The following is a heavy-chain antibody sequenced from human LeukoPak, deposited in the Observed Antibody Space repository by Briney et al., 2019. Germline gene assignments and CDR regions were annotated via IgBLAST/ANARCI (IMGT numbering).Heavy chain of an antibody. J-gene: IGHJ3*02. CDR1: GYRFTSYW. Sequence: GASLKISCKGSGYRFTSYWIGWVRQMPGKGLEWMGIIYPGDSDTRYSPSFQGQVTISADKSISTAYLQWSSLKASDTAMYYGARRASTDAFDIWGQGTMVTVSS. CDR2: IYPGDSDT. CDR3: ARRASTDAFDI. V-gene: IGHV5-51*01. D-gene: IGHD5/OR15-5a*01.